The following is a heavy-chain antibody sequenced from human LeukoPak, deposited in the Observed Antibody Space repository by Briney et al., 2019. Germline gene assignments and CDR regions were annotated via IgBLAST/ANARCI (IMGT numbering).Heavy chain of an antibody. CDR1: GYTFTSYT. J-gene: IGHJ4*02. Sequence: ASVKVSCKASGYTFTSYTIHWVRQAPGQSLEWMGWINAGHGITKYSENFQARVTITRDTVATTAYMELRSLRSDDTAVYYCARGAGFAEPLPDYRGQGTLVTVSS. V-gene: IGHV1-3*01. CDR2: INAGHGIT. CDR3: ARGAGFAEPLPDY. D-gene: IGHD1-14*01.